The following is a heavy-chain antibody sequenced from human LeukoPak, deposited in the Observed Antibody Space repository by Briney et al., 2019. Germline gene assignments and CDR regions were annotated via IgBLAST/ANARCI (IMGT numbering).Heavy chain of an antibody. CDR2: IKQDGSEK. Sequence: GGSLRLSCAACGFTFSTYWMSWVRQAPGKGLEWVANIKQDGSEKYYVDSVKGRFTISRDNAKNSLYLQMNSLRVEDTAVYYCARGSYQPVWGKGTTVTVSS. J-gene: IGHJ6*04. CDR1: GFTFSTYW. V-gene: IGHV3-7*01. D-gene: IGHD3-16*02. CDR3: ARGSYQPV.